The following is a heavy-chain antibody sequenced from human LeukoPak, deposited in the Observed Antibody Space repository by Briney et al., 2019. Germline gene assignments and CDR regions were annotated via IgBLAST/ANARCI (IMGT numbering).Heavy chain of an antibody. Sequence: ASVKVSCKASGYTFTGYYMHWVRQAPGQGLEWMGWINPNSGGTNYAQKFQGRVTMTRDTSISTAYMELSRLRSGDTAVYYCARVGQQLVSPFDYWGQGTLVTVSS. V-gene: IGHV1-2*02. J-gene: IGHJ4*02. CDR1: GYTFTGYY. CDR2: INPNSGGT. CDR3: ARVGQQLVSPFDY. D-gene: IGHD6-13*01.